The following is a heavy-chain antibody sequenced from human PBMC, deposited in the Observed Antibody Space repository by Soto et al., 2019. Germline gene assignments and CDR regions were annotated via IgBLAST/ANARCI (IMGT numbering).Heavy chain of an antibody. D-gene: IGHD1-1*01. V-gene: IGHV1-69*01. J-gene: IGHJ6*02. CDR3: ARALERRGGIDYYYYGMDV. CDR2: IIPIFGTA. CDR1: XYA. Sequence: XYAISWVRQAPGQGLEWMGGIIPIFGTANYAQKFQGRVTITADESTSTAYMELSSLRSEDTAVYYCARALERRGGIDYYYYGMDVWGQGTTVTVSS.